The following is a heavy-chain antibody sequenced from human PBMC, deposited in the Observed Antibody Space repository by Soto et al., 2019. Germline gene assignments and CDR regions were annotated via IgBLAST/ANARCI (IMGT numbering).Heavy chain of an antibody. Sequence: QVQLVQSGAEVKKPGASVKVSCKASGYTFTSYGISWVRQAPGQGLEWMGWISAYNGNTNYAQKLQGRVTMTTDTSTSTAYMELRSLRSDDTAVYYCARDEWELPKGDLDYYYYGMDVWGQGTTVTVSS. CDR1: GYTFTSYG. J-gene: IGHJ6*02. D-gene: IGHD1-26*01. CDR2: ISAYNGNT. V-gene: IGHV1-18*01. CDR3: ARDEWELPKGDLDYYYYGMDV.